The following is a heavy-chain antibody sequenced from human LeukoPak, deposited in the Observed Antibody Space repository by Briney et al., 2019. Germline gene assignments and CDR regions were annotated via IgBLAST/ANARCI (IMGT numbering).Heavy chain of an antibody. CDR1: GYTFTSYY. V-gene: IGHV1-46*01. CDR3: ARGTRSGSYLYYFDY. D-gene: IGHD1-26*01. Sequence: ASVKVSCKASGYTFTSYYMHWVRQAPGRGLEWMGIINPSGGNTSYAQKFQGRVTMTRDTSTSTVYMELSSLRSEDTAVYYCARGTRSGSYLYYFDYWGQGTLVTVSS. J-gene: IGHJ4*02. CDR2: INPSGGNT.